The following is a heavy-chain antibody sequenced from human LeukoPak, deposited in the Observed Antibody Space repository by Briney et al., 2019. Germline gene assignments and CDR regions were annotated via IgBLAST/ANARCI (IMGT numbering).Heavy chain of an antibody. D-gene: IGHD1-26*01. V-gene: IGHV3-30*02. CDR2: IRYDGSNK. Sequence: PGGSLRLSCAASGFTFSSYGMHWVRQDPGKGLERVAFIRYDGSNKYYADSVKGRFTISRDNSKNTLYLQMNSLRAEDTAVYYCARAWSGSYGYWGQGTLVTVSS. J-gene: IGHJ4*02. CDR1: GFTFSSYG. CDR3: ARAWSGSYGY.